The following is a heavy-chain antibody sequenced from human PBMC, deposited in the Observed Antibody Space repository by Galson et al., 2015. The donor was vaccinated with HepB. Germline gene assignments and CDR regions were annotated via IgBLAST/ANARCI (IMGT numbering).Heavy chain of an antibody. CDR3: ARVGYDILTGDSRGWFDP. Sequence: SVKVSCKASGYTFTSYAMHWVRQAPGQRLEWMGWINAGNGNTKYSQKFQGRVTISRDTSASTAYMELSSLRSEGTAVYYCARVGYDILTGDSRGWFDPWGQGTLVTVSS. J-gene: IGHJ5*02. V-gene: IGHV1-3*01. CDR1: GYTFTSYA. CDR2: INAGNGNT. D-gene: IGHD3-9*01.